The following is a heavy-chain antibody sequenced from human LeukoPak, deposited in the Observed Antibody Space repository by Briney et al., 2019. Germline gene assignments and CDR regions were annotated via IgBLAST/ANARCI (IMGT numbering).Heavy chain of an antibody. Sequence: SETLSLTCAVYGGSFSGYYWSWIRQPPGKGLEWIGEINHSGSTNYNPSLKSRVTISVDTSKNQFSLKLSSVTAADTAVYYCARQSYYYDSSGYYPFDYWGQGTLVTVSS. V-gene: IGHV4-34*01. J-gene: IGHJ4*02. D-gene: IGHD3-22*01. CDR1: GGSFSGYY. CDR2: INHSGST. CDR3: ARQSYYYDSSGYYPFDY.